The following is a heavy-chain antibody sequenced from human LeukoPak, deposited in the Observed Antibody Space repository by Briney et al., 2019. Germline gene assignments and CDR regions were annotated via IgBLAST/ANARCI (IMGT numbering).Heavy chain of an antibody. CDR1: GLTFSTYA. CDR2: ISGSAAST. V-gene: IGHV3-23*01. Sequence: GGSLRLSCAASGLTFSTYAMNWVRQAPGKGLEWVSVISGSAASTSYAGSVKGRFTISRDNSRNTLYLQMNNLRAEDTAVYYCAKEGRNWGRGCFDYWGQGTLVTVSS. CDR3: AKEGRNWGRGCFDY. D-gene: IGHD7-27*01. J-gene: IGHJ4*02.